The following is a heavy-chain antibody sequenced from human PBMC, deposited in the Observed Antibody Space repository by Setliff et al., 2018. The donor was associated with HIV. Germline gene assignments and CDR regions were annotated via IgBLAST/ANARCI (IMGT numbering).Heavy chain of an antibody. CDR1: GGCFSGFY. J-gene: IGHJ5*02. Sequence: SETLSLTCAVYGGCFSGFYWTWIRQPPGKGLEWIGEIKQGGSANYHPSLKGRVTISVDGSTNQSSLKLGSVTAADAAVYYCARGAYCGGASCSLTRFDPWGQGTLVTVSS. V-gene: IGHV4-34*01. CDR2: IKQGGSA. D-gene: IGHD2-15*01. CDR3: ARGAYCGGASCSLTRFDP.